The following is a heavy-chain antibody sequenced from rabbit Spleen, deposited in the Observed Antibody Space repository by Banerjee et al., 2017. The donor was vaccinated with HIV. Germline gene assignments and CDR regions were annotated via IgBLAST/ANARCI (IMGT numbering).Heavy chain of an antibody. V-gene: IGHV1S45*01. J-gene: IGHJ4*01. CDR3: ARHGDSGDRYFNL. CDR2: IAAGKGST. Sequence: QEQLVESGGGLVQPEGSLTLTCTASGFSFSSSYYMCWVRQAPGKGLEWIGIIAAGKGSTYYANWAKGRFTISKTSSTTVTLQMTSLTAADTATYFCARHGDSGDRYFNLWGPGTLVTVS. CDR1: GFSFSSSYY. D-gene: IGHD2-1*01.